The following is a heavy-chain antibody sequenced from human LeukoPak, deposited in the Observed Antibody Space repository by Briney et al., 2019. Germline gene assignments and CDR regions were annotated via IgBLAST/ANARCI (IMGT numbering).Heavy chain of an antibody. CDR3: ASRGIVVVPAASGVDY. CDR2: IYYSGST. V-gene: IGHV4-39*07. D-gene: IGHD2-2*01. J-gene: IGHJ4*02. CDR1: GGSISSSSYY. Sequence: SETLSLTRTVSGGSISSSSYYWGWIRQPPGKGLEWIGSIYYSGSTYYNPSLKSRVTISVDTSKNQFSLKLSSVTAADTAVYYCASRGIVVVPAASGVDYWGQGTLVTVSS.